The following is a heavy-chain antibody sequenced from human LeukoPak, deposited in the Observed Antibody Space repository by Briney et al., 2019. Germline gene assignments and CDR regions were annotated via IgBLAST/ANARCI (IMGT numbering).Heavy chain of an antibody. J-gene: IGHJ4*02. Sequence: GRSLRLSCTASGFTFGDYAMSWVSQAPGKGMEWVGFIRSKAYGGTTEYAASVKGRFTMSRDDSKSIAYLQMNSLKTEDTALYYRTRDHPPSYYYDSSGYQFDYWGQGTLVTVSS. CDR1: GFTFGDYA. CDR2: IRSKAYGGTT. CDR3: TRDHPPSYYYDSSGYQFDY. V-gene: IGHV3-49*04. D-gene: IGHD3-22*01.